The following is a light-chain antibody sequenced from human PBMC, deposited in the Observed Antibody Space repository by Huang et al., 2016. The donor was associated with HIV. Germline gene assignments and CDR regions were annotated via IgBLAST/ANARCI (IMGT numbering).Light chain of an antibody. Sequence: DIQLTQSPSSLSASVGDRVAITCRASQSIGTYLNWYQHKPGHAPKLLIYVASSLQSGVPSRFSGSGSGTDFTLTISSLQPEDFATYYCQQSYSSPIFTFGPGTKVDVK. J-gene: IGKJ3*01. CDR1: QSIGTY. CDR2: VAS. V-gene: IGKV1-39*01. CDR3: QQSYSSPIFT.